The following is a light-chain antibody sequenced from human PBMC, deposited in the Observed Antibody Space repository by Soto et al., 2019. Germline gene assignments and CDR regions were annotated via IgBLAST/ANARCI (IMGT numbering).Light chain of an antibody. CDR1: QSVSSNF. J-gene: IGKJ1*01. Sequence: DIVLTHSPGTLSLSPGERATLSCRASQSVSSNFLAWYQQKPGQAPRLLISGASSRATGIPDRFSGSGSGTDFTLTISRLEPEDFAVYYCQQYGNSPRTFGQGTKVDIK. CDR2: GAS. V-gene: IGKV3-20*01. CDR3: QQYGNSPRT.